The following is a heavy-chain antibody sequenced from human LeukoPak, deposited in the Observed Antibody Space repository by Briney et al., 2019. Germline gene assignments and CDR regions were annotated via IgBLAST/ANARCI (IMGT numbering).Heavy chain of an antibody. CDR3: ARGTAAVYFDH. D-gene: IGHD6-13*01. CDR2: INSDGSST. V-gene: IGHV3-74*01. J-gene: IGHJ4*02. CDR1: GFTFSSYW. Sequence: GGSLRLSCAASGFTFSSYWMHWVRQAPGKGLVWVSRINSDGSSTSYADSVKGRFTISRDDAKNTLYLQMNSLRAEDTAVYYCARGTAAVYFDHWGQGILVTVSS.